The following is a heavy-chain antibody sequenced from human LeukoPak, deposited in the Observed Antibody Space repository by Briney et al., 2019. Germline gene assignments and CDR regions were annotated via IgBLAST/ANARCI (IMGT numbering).Heavy chain of an antibody. V-gene: IGHV1-46*01. J-gene: IGHJ4*02. Sequence: ASVRVSCKASGYTFTIYYMHWVRQAPGQGLEWMGIINPSGGSTSYAQKFQGRVTMTRDTSTSTVYMELSSLRSEDTAVYYCTCVGIDSGSWGQGTLVTVSS. CDR3: TCVGIDSGS. CDR1: GYTFTIYY. CDR2: INPSGGST. D-gene: IGHD5-12*01.